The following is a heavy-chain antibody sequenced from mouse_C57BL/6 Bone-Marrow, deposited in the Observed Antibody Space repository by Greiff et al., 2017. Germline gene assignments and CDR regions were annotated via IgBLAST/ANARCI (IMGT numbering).Heavy chain of an antibody. CDR1: GYTFTSYW. V-gene: IGHV1-61*01. Sequence: QFQLQQPGAELVRPGSSVKLSCKASGYTFTSYWMDWVKQRPGQGLEWIGNIYPSDSEPHYNQKFKDKATLTVDKSSSTAYMQLSSLTSEDAAVYYCARGFPFITTVVEWYFDVWGTGTTVTVAS. D-gene: IGHD1-1*01. CDR2: IYPSDSEP. J-gene: IGHJ1*03. CDR3: ARGFPFITTVVEWYFDV.